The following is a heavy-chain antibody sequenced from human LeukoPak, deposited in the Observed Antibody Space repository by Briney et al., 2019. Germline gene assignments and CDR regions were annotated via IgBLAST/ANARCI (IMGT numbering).Heavy chain of an antibody. V-gene: IGHV4-34*01. CDR3: ARVVPGAILGGYNWFDP. J-gene: IGHJ5*02. Sequence: PSETLSLTCIVSGGPVSSYYWSWIRQPPGKGLEWIGEINHSGSTNYNPSLKSRVTISVDTSKNQFSLKLSSVTAGDTAVYYCARVVPGAILGGYNWFDPWGQGTLVTVSS. CDR1: GGPVSSYY. CDR2: INHSGST. D-gene: IGHD2-2*02.